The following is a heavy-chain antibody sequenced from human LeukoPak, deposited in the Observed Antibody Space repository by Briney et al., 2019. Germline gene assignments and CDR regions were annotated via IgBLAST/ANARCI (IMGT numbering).Heavy chain of an antibody. CDR1: GYTFTSYG. D-gene: IGHD3-3*01. CDR2: ISAYNGNT. V-gene: IGHV1-18*01. Sequence: ASVKVSCKASGYTFTSYGISWVRQAPGQGLEWMGWISAYNGNTNYAQKLQGRVTMTTDTSTSTAYMELRSLRSDDTAVYYCARMGLGHYDFWSGYPNYYYYYMDVWGKGTTVTVSS. J-gene: IGHJ6*03. CDR3: ARMGLGHYDFWSGYPNYYYYYMDV.